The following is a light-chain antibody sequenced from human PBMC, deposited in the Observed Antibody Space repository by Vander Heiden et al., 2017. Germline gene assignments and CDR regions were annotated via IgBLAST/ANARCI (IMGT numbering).Light chain of an antibody. J-gene: IGKJ1*01. CDR3: QQYNFYGS. CDR2: KAS. CDR1: QSINTW. Sequence: DIQMTQSPSPLSASVGDRVTITCRASQSINTWLAWYQQKPGKAPKPLIYKASSLESGVPSRFSGSGSGTEFTLTISSLQPDDIATYYCQQYNFYGSFGQGTKVE. V-gene: IGKV1-5*03.